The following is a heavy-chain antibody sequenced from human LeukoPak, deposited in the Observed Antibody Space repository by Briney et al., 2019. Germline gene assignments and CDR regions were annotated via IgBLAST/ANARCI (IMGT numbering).Heavy chain of an antibody. D-gene: IGHD6-19*01. J-gene: IGHJ4*02. CDR1: GFTFSSYA. Sequence: GGSLRLSCAASGFTFSSYAMSWVRQAPGKGLEWVSSVSGSGGSTYYADSVKGRFTISRDNSKNTLYLQMNSLRAEDTAIYYCAKDKSGIAVAGPFDYWGQGTLVTVSS. V-gene: IGHV3-23*01. CDR2: VSGSGGST. CDR3: AKDKSGIAVAGPFDY.